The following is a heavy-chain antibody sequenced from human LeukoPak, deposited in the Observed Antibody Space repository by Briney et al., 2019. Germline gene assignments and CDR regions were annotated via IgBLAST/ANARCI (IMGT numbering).Heavy chain of an antibody. D-gene: IGHD2-21*02. J-gene: IGHJ6*02. Sequence: ASVKVSCKAPGGTFISYAISWVRQAPGQGLEWMGGIIPIFGTANYAQKFQGRVTITADESTSTAYMELSSLRSEDTAVYYCASAVVVTAILYYYGMDVWGQGTTVTVSS. V-gene: IGHV1-69*01. CDR3: ASAVVVTAILYYYGMDV. CDR2: IIPIFGTA. CDR1: GGTFISYA.